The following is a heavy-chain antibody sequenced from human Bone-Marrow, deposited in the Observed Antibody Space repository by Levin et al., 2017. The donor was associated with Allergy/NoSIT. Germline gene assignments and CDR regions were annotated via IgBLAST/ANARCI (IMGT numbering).Heavy chain of an antibody. Sequence: TPGGSLRLSCAGSGFTFNNAWMNWVRQAPGKGLEWVGRIKSKTDGGTIDYAAPVKGRFTISRDDSKSTLYLQMNSLKTEDTAIYYCTTEHDHGDYFNCFDPWGQGTLVTVSS. V-gene: IGHV3-15*07. D-gene: IGHD4-17*01. CDR3: TTEHDHGDYFNCFDP. J-gene: IGHJ5*02. CDR2: IKSKTDGGTI. CDR1: GFTFNNAW.